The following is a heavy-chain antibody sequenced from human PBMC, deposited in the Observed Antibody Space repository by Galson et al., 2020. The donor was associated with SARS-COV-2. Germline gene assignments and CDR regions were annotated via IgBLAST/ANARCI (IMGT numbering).Heavy chain of an antibody. CDR2: INPNRGAS. Sequence: GESLKISCKASGYTFTAYFLHWLRQAPGQGLEYMGWINPNRGASKYAPKFQGAVTMTTDTSITTAHMELSSLTSDDTAVYYCARGDREYYGSGSYSHFGYWGQGTLVTVSS. V-gene: IGHV1-2*02. CDR3: ARGDREYYGSGSYSHFGY. D-gene: IGHD3-10*01. J-gene: IGHJ4*02. CDR1: GYTFTAYF.